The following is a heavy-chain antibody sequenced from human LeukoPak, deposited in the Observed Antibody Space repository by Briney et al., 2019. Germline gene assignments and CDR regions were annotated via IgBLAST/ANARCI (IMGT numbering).Heavy chain of an antibody. D-gene: IGHD3-22*01. Sequence: ASVKVSCKASGGTFSSYAISWVRQAPGQGLEWMGGIIPIFGTANYAQKFQGRVTITADESTSTAYMELSSLRSEDTAVYYCAAGDSSGYYPIHPPDYWGQGTLVTVSS. V-gene: IGHV1-69*01. CDR2: IIPIFGTA. CDR3: AAGDSSGYYPIHPPDY. CDR1: GGTFSSYA. J-gene: IGHJ4*02.